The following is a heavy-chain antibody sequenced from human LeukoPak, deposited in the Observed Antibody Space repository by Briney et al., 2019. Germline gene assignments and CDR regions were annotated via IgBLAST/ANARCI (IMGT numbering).Heavy chain of an antibody. J-gene: IGHJ4*02. CDR1: GFTFSTYA. V-gene: IGHV3-30*18. CDR2: ISYDGSNK. D-gene: IGHD6-13*01. Sequence: QPGRSLRLSCAASGFTFSTYAMHWVRQAPGKGLEWVSVISYDGSNKYYADSVKGRFTISRDNSKNTLYLQMNSLRAEDTAMYYCAKEGIAADCDYWGQGTLVTVSS. CDR3: AKEGIAADCDY.